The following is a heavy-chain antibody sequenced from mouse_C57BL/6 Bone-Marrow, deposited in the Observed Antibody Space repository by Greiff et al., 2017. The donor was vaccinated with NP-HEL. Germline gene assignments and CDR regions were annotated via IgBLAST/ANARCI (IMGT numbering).Heavy chain of an antibody. CDR1: GYTFTSYW. Sequence: QVQLQQPGAELVMPGASVKLSCKASGYTFTSYWMHWVKQRPGQGLEWIGEIDPSDSYTNYNQKFKGKSTLTVDKSSSTAYMQLSSLTSEDSAVYYRARDDYDDPYYAMDYWGQGTSVTVSS. CDR2: IDPSDSYT. J-gene: IGHJ4*01. D-gene: IGHD2-4*01. V-gene: IGHV1-69*01. CDR3: ARDDYDDPYYAMDY.